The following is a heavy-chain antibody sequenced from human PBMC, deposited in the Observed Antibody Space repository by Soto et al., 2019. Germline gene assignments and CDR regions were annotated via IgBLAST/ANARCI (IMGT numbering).Heavy chain of an antibody. J-gene: IGHJ6*02. D-gene: IGHD3-10*01. CDR2: IIPIFGTA. Sequence: SVKVSCKASGGTFSSYAISWVRQAPGQGLEWMGGIIPIFGTANYAQKFQGRVTITADESTSTAYMELSSLRSEDTAVYYCARSGRFGEVKHGMDVWGQGTTVTVYS. CDR1: GGTFSSYA. V-gene: IGHV1-69*13. CDR3: ARSGRFGEVKHGMDV.